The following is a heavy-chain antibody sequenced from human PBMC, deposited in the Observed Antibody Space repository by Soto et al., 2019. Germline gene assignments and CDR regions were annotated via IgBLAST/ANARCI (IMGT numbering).Heavy chain of an antibody. V-gene: IGHV4-34*01. CDR2: FNHSGST. J-gene: IGHJ5*02. CDR1: AGSFSGYY. Sequence: SETLSLTCAVYAGSFSGYYWSLIRQPPGKGLEWIEEFNHSGSTNYNPSLKSRVTISVDTSKNQFSLKLSSVTAADTAVYYCARALRAYNWNSVWFEPWGQGTLVTVSS. CDR3: ARALRAYNWNSVWFEP. D-gene: IGHD1-7*01.